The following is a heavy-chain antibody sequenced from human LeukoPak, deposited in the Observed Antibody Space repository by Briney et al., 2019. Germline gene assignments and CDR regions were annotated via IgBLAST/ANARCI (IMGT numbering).Heavy chain of an antibody. J-gene: IGHJ6*03. V-gene: IGHV3-74*01. D-gene: IGHD4-23*01. CDR3: ARDSLDGGNSGYMDV. Sequence: GGSLRLSCAASGFTFSSYWMHWVRQAPGKGLVWVSRINSDGSSTSYADSVKGRFTISRDNAKNSLYLQMNSLRAEDTAVYYCARDSLDGGNSGYMDVWGKGTTVTVSS. CDR2: INSDGSST. CDR1: GFTFSSYW.